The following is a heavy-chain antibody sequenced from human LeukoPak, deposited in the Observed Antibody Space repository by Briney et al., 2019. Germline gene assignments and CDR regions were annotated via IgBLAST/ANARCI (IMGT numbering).Heavy chain of an antibody. Sequence: ASVKVSCKASGYTFTSYYMHWVRQAPGQGLEWMGIINPSGGSTSYAQKFQGRVTMTRDMSTSTAYMELSSLRSEDTAVYYCAKAHGDRRGYFDYWGQGTLVTVSS. CDR2: INPSGGST. V-gene: IGHV1-46*01. CDR3: AKAHGDRRGYFDY. CDR1: GYTFTSYY. J-gene: IGHJ4*02. D-gene: IGHD7-27*01.